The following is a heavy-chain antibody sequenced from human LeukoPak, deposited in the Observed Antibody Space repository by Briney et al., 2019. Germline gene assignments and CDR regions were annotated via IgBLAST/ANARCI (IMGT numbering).Heavy chain of an antibody. D-gene: IGHD6-13*01. CDR2: ISSSSST. CDR3: ARSAPAAAGTGPMDV. J-gene: IGHJ6*03. V-gene: IGHV3-21*01. CDR1: GFTFSSYS. Sequence: PGGSLRLSCAASGFTFSSYSMSWVRQAPGKGLEWVSSISSSSSTNYADSVKGRFTISRDNAKNLLYLQMNSLRAEDTTVYYCARSAPAAAGTGPMDVWGKGTTVTVSS.